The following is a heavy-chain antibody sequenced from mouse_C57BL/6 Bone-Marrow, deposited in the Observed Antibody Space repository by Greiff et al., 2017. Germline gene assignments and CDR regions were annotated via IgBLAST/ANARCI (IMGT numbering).Heavy chain of an antibody. V-gene: IGHV1-81*01. CDR1: GYTFTSYG. J-gene: IGHJ3*01. CDR3: ASTGWFAY. D-gene: IGHD1-1*01. Sequence: QVQLKQSGAELARPGASVKLSCKASGYTFTSYGISWVKQRTGQGLEWIGEIYPRSGNTYYNEKFKGKATLTADKSSSTAYMELRSLTSEDSAVYFCASTGWFAYWGQGALVTVSA. CDR2: IYPRSGNT.